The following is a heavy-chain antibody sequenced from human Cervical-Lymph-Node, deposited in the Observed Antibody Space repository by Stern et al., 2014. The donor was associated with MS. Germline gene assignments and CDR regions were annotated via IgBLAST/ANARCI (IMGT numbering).Heavy chain of an antibody. J-gene: IGHJ4*02. Sequence: QVQLVQSGAEIRKPGASVKISCEASGYTFTTYYIHWVRQAPGQGLEWVALFNPSGGKSTYAQRFRGRVTVTGDTSTSTVSLELTGLTSEDTAVYYCARVLSLATSDSWGQGTLVIVSS. D-gene: IGHD1-1*01. CDR1: GYTFTTYY. CDR3: ARVLSLATSDS. V-gene: IGHV1-46*01. CDR2: FNPSGGKS.